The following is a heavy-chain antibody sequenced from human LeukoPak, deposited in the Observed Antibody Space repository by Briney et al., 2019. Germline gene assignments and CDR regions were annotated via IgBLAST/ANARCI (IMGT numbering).Heavy chain of an antibody. V-gene: IGHV3-11*04. J-gene: IGHJ4*02. Sequence: GGSLRLSCAASGFTFSDSYMSWIRHAPGKGLEWVSYISSSTSTIYYTDSVKGRFTISRDNAKNSLYLQMNSLRAEDTAVYYCASTQRGDYFDYWGQGTLVSVSS. CDR3: ASTQRGDYFDY. CDR1: GFTFSDSY. CDR2: ISSSTSTI. D-gene: IGHD2-15*01.